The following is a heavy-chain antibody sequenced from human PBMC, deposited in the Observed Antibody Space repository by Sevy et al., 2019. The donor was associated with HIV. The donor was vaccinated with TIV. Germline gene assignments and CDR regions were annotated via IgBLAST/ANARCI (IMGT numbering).Heavy chain of an antibody. CDR2: ISWNSGSI. V-gene: IGHV3-9*01. CDR3: ANLAGYSSGWYGSVVDY. CDR1: GFTFDDYA. Sequence: GGSLRLSCAASGFTFDDYAMHWVRQAPGKGLEWVSGISWNSGSIGYADSVKGRLTISRDNAKNTLYLQMNSLRAEDTALYYCANLAGYSSGWYGSVVDYWGQGTLVTVSS. J-gene: IGHJ4*02. D-gene: IGHD6-19*01.